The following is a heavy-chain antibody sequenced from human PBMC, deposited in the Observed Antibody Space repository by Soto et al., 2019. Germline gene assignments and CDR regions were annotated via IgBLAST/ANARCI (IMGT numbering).Heavy chain of an antibody. CDR3: ARHTPAISISDH. Sequence: SETLSLTCAVYGGSFSGYYWTWIRQPPGTGLKWIGEINHSGSTNYNPSLKSRVTISVDTSKNQFSLKLSSVIAADTAVYYCARHTPAISISDHWGQGILVTVSS. D-gene: IGHD2-15*01. CDR1: GGSFSGYY. V-gene: IGHV4-34*01. J-gene: IGHJ4*02. CDR2: INHSGST.